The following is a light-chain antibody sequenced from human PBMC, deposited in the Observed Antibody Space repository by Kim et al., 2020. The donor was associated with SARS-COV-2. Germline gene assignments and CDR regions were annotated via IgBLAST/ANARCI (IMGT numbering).Light chain of an antibody. CDR1: SLRSYY. J-gene: IGLJ2*01. Sequence: VPLGQTDSIKCQGDSLRSYYATGYQQKPGQAPILVIYGKNNRPSGIPDRFSGSSSGNTASLTITGTQAGDEADYYCNSRDSNDNVVFGGGTQLTVL. CDR3: NSRDSNDNVV. CDR2: GKN. V-gene: IGLV3-19*01.